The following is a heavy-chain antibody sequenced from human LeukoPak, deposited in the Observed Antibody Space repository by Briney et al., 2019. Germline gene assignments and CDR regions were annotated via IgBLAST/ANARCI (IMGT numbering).Heavy chain of an antibody. CDR1: GGSISSYY. CDR3: ARETPGDTLVSWYFDL. J-gene: IGHJ2*01. V-gene: IGHV4-4*07. Sequence: SETLSLTCTVSGGSISSYYWSWIRQPAGKGLEWIGRIYTSGSTNYNPSLKSRVTMSVDTSKNQFSLKLSSVTAADTAVYYCARETPGDTLVSWYFDLWGRGTLVTGSS. D-gene: IGHD2-2*02. CDR2: IYTSGST.